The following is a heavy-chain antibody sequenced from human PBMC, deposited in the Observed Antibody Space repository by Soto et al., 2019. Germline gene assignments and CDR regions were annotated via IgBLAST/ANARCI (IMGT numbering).Heavy chain of an antibody. CDR1: GDRFTSYW. CDR2: IDPSDSYT. Sequence: GESLKISCKGSGDRFTSYWISWVRQMPGKGLEWMGRIDPSDSYTNYSPSFQGHVTISADKSISTAYLQWSSLKASDTAMYYCATRSYYDFWSGQKRAYYYYYGMDVWGQGTTVTVSS. J-gene: IGHJ6*02. V-gene: IGHV5-10-1*01. D-gene: IGHD3-3*01. CDR3: ATRSYYDFWSGQKRAYYYYYGMDV.